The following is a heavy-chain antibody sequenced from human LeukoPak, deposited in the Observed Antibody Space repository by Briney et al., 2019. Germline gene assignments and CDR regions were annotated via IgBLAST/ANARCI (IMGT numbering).Heavy chain of an antibody. CDR3: TTDRGYSST. V-gene: IGHV3-30*02. D-gene: IGHD5-18*01. J-gene: IGHJ4*02. CDR1: GFTFSSNG. Sequence: GGSLRLSCAASGFTFSSNGMHWVRQAPGKGLEWVAFIWYDGSNKYYADSVKGRFTISRDNSKNTLYLQMNSLRAEDTAVYYCTTDRGYSSTWGQGTLVTVPS. CDR2: IWYDGSNK.